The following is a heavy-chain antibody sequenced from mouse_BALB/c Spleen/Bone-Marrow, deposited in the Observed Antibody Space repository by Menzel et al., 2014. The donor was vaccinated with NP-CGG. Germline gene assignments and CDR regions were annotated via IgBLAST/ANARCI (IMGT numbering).Heavy chain of an antibody. CDR1: GYTFTSYW. Sequence: QVQLKESGAELVKPGASVKMSCKASGYTFTSYWMHWVKQRPGQGLEWIGTIDPSDSYTSYNQKFKGKATLTVDTSSSTAYMQLSSLTSEDSAVYYCTRRDTTVERAWFAYWGQGPLVTVSA. CDR2: IDPSDSYT. J-gene: IGHJ3*01. V-gene: IGHV1S127*01. D-gene: IGHD1-1*01. CDR3: TRRDTTVERAWFAY.